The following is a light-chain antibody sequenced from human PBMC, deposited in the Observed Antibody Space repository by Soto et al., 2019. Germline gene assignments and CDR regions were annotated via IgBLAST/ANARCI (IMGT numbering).Light chain of an antibody. CDR2: LNSDGSQ. CDR3: QTWGTGIVV. J-gene: IGLJ2*01. Sequence: QSVLTQSPSASASLGASVKLTCTLSSGHSSYAIAWHQQQPEKGPRFLMKLNSDGSQTKGDGIPDRFSGSSSGAERYLTISSLQSEDEADYNCQTWGTGIVVFGGGTKLTVL. CDR1: SGHSSYA. V-gene: IGLV4-69*01.